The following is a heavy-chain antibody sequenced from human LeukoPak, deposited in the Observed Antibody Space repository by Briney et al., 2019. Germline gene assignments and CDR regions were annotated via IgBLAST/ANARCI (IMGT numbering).Heavy chain of an antibody. CDR2: IKQDGSEK. CDR1: EFIFFTYW. V-gene: IGHV3-7*01. Sequence: GGSLRLSCAASEFIFFTYWMSWVRQAPGKGLEWVANIKQDGSEKYYVDSVKGRFTISRDNAENSLYLQMNSLRAEDTAVYYCARAGRKSRGVDLVRKKETGYYYYMDVWGKGTTVTVSS. J-gene: IGHJ6*03. D-gene: IGHD3-10*02. CDR3: ARAGRKSRGVDLVRKKETGYYYYMDV.